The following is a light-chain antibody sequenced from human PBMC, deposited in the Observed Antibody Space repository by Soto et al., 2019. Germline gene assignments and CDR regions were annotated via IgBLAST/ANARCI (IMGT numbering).Light chain of an antibody. CDR3: QQYNNWPLT. CDR1: QSVSSN. Sequence: EIVMTQSPATLSVSPGERATLFCRASQSVSSNLAWYQQKPGRAPRLLIYDASSRATGIPVRFSGSGSGTEFTLTISSLQSEDFAVYYCQQYNNWPLTFGQGTRLEIK. CDR2: DAS. J-gene: IGKJ5*01. V-gene: IGKV3D-15*01.